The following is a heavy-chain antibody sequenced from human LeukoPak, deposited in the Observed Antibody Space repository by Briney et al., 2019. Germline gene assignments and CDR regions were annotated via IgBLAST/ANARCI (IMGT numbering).Heavy chain of an antibody. CDR2: ISSSSGYI. J-gene: IGHJ4*02. Sequence: GGSLRLSCAASGFTFSSYAMHWVRQAPGKGLEWVSSISSSSGYIYYADSVKGRFTISRDNAKNSLYLQMSGLRAEDTAVYYCARQWPYWGQGTLVTVSS. CDR3: ARQWPY. D-gene: IGHD2-8*01. V-gene: IGHV3-21*01. CDR1: GFTFSSYA.